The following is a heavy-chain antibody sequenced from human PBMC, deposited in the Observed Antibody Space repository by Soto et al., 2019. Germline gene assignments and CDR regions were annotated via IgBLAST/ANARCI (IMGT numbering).Heavy chain of an antibody. CDR3: ARGDRNYDFWSGYYLGSYGMDV. V-gene: IGHV1-69*01. CDR2: IIPIFGTA. J-gene: IGHJ6*02. CDR1: GGTFSSYA. Sequence: QVQLVQSGAEVKKPGSSVKVSCKASGGTFSSYAISWVRQAPGQGIEWMGGIIPIFGTANYAQKFQGRVTITADESTSTAYMELSSLRSEDTAVYYCARGDRNYDFWSGYYLGSYGMDVWGQGTTVTVSS. D-gene: IGHD3-3*01.